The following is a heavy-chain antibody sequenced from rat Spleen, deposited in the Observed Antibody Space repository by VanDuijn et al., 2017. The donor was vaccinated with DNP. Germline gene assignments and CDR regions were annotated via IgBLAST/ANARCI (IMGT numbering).Heavy chain of an antibody. V-gene: IGHV5-22*01. CDR3: AIYFFSGDNWFAY. CDR1: GFTFSDYY. J-gene: IGHJ3*01. D-gene: IGHD1-1*01. Sequence: EVQLVESGGGLVQPGRSLKLSCAASGFTFSDYYMAWVRQAPTKGLEWVAYISYDGGNTHYGDSVKGRFTISRDNARNTLYLQMNSLRSEDTATYYCAIYFFSGDNWFAYWGQGTLVTVSS. CDR2: ISYDGGNT.